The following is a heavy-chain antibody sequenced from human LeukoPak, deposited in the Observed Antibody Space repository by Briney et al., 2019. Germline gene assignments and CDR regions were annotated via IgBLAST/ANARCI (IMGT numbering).Heavy chain of an antibody. CDR2: IYTSGST. D-gene: IGHD3-10*01. Sequence: SETLSLTCTVSGGSISSGDYYWSWIRQPAGKGLEWIGRIYTSGSTNYNPSLKSRVTMSVDTSKNQFSLKLSSVTAADTAVYYCARGRATYGSGDNWFDPWGQGTLVTVSS. V-gene: IGHV4-61*02. CDR1: GGSISSGDYY. CDR3: ARGRATYGSGDNWFDP. J-gene: IGHJ5*02.